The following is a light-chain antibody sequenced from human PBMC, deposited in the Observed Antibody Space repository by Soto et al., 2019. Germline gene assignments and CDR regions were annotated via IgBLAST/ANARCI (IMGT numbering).Light chain of an antibody. CDR1: SSDIGAYNS. V-gene: IGLV2-14*01. Sequence: QSALTQPASVSGSPGQSITISCTGTSSDIGAYNSVSWYQQHPGKAPKLMIYEVSNRPSGVSNRFSASKSGNTASLTISGLQAEDDDDYYCSSRTTSNHYVFGTGTKLTVL. CDR2: EVS. CDR3: SSRTTSNHYV. J-gene: IGLJ1*01.